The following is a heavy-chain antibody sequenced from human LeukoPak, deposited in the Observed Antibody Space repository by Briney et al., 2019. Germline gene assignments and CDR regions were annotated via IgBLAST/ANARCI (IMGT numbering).Heavy chain of an antibody. Sequence: RPSETLSLTCAVYGGSFSGYYWSWIRQPPGKGLEWIGEINHSGSTNYNPSLKSRVTISVDTSKNQFSLKLSSVTAADTAVYYCARGAGYYYDSSGYYVHYYYYYYMDVWGKGTTVTVSS. CDR2: INHSGST. CDR3: ARGAGYYYDSSGYYVHYYYYYYMDV. D-gene: IGHD3-22*01. J-gene: IGHJ6*03. CDR1: GGSFSGYY. V-gene: IGHV4-34*01.